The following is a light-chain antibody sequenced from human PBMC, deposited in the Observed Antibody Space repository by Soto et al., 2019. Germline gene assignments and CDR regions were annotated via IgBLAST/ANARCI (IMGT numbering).Light chain of an antibody. V-gene: IGLV2-14*01. CDR1: SSDVGGYDS. CDR3: SSYTSSSTVGV. CDR2: EVS. Sequence: QSALTQPASVSGSPGQSITFSCTGTSSDVGGYDSVSWYQQHPGKAPKLMIYEVSNRPSGVSSRFSGSKSGNTASLTISGLQAEDEADYYCSSYTSSSTVGVFGGGTKLTVL. J-gene: IGLJ2*01.